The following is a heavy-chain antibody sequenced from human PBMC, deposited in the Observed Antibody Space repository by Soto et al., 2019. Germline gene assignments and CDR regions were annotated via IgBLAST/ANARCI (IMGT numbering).Heavy chain of an antibody. CDR2: IYYSGST. D-gene: IGHD6-13*01. Sequence: SETLSLTCTVSGGSISSGDYYWSWIRQPPGKGLEWIGYIYYSGSTYYNPSLKSRVTISVDTSKNQFSLKLSSVTAADTAVYYCARDRIAAAGTGDWLDPWGQGTLVTVSS. V-gene: IGHV4-30-4*01. J-gene: IGHJ5*02. CDR3: ARDRIAAAGTGDWLDP. CDR1: GGSISSGDYY.